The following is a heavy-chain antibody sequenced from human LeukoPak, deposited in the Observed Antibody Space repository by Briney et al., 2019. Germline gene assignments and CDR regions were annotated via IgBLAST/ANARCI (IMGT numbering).Heavy chain of an antibody. J-gene: IGHJ4*02. CDR3: ARGPYDYVWGSYRYHFDY. V-gene: IGHV1-69*13. CDR2: IIPIFGTA. D-gene: IGHD3-16*02. CDR1: GGTFSSYA. Sequence: SVKVSCKASGGTFSSYAISWVRQAPGQGLEWMGGIIPIFGTANYAQKFQGRVTITADESTSTAYMELSSLRSEDTAVYYCARGPYDYVWGSYRYHFDYWGQGTLVTVSS.